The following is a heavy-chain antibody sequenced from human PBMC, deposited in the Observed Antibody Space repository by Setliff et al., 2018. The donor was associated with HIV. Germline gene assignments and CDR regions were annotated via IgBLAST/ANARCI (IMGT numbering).Heavy chain of an antibody. J-gene: IGHJ4*02. V-gene: IGHV4-4*09. CDR3: ARSPRIGVAGEFEY. Sequence: SETLSLTCTVSGDSISTDYWTWIRQPPGKGLEWIGYIYNSASTSYNPSLKSRVTISVDTSKNQFSLKVNSVTAADTAVYYCARSPRIGVAGEFEYWGQGTLVTVSS. CDR1: GDSISTDY. D-gene: IGHD6-19*01. CDR2: IYNSAST.